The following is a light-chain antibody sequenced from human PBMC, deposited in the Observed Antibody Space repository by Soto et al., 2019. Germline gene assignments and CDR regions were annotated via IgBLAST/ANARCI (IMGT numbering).Light chain of an antibody. J-gene: IGLJ1*01. V-gene: IGLV2-14*01. CDR2: GVS. CDR3: SSYTSTSTQV. CDR1: NRYVGGYNY. Sequence: QSLLTQPASVSGSPGQSITISCTGTNRYVGGYNYISLYQHHPSKAPKLLIYGVSNRPSGVSTRFSGSKSGNTASLTISGPQAEDEADYYCSSYTSTSTQVCETGTKVTAL.